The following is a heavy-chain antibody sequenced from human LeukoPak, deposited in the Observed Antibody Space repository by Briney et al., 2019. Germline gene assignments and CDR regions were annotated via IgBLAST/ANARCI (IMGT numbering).Heavy chain of an antibody. CDR2: INPNSGGT. Sequence: ASVKVSCKASGYAFTGYYMHWVRQAPGQGLEWMGWINPNSGGTNYAQKFQGRVTMTRDTSISTAYMELSRLRSDDTAVYYCARESGIAVAGTRGWFDPWGQGTLVTVSS. CDR3: ARESGIAVAGTRGWFDP. D-gene: IGHD6-19*01. J-gene: IGHJ5*02. V-gene: IGHV1-2*02. CDR1: GYAFTGYY.